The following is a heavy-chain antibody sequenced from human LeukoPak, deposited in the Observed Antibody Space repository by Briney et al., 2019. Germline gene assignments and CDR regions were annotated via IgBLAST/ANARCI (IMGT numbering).Heavy chain of an antibody. CDR3: ARYSSGWYSAFDI. CDR1: GYTFTGYY. Sequence: ASVKVSCKASGYTFTGYYMHWVRPAPGQGLEWMGWINPNSGGTNYAQKFQGRVTMTRDTSISTAYMELSRLRSDDTAVYYCARYSSGWYSAFDIWGQGTMVTVSS. D-gene: IGHD6-19*01. V-gene: IGHV1-2*02. J-gene: IGHJ3*02. CDR2: INPNSGGT.